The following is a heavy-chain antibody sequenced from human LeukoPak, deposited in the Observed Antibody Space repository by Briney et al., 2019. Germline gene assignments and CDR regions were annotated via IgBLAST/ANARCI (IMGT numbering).Heavy chain of an antibody. D-gene: IGHD3-22*01. CDR2: INHSGST. CDR3: ARIPRIYYDSSGYYSFFDY. J-gene: IGHJ4*02. Sequence: SETLSLTCAVYGGSFSGYYWSWIRQPPGKGLEWIGEINHSGSTNYNPSLKSRVTISVDTSKNQFSLKLSSVTAADTAVYYCARIPRIYYDSSGYYSFFDYWGQGTLVTVSS. V-gene: IGHV4-34*01. CDR1: GGSFSGYY.